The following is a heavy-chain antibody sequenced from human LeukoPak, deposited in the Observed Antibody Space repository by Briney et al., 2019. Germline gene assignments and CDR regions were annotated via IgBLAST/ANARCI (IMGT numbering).Heavy chain of an antibody. J-gene: IGHJ4*02. CDR3: ARPSIAARPGRAYYFDY. Sequence: GGSLRLSCEASGFTFSSYAMHWVRQAPGKGLEWVAVISYDGSNKYYADSVKGRFTISRDNSKNTLYLQMNSLRAEDTAVYYCARPSIAARPGRAYYFDYWGQGTLVTVSS. CDR1: GFTFSSYA. D-gene: IGHD6-6*01. V-gene: IGHV3-30-3*01. CDR2: ISYDGSNK.